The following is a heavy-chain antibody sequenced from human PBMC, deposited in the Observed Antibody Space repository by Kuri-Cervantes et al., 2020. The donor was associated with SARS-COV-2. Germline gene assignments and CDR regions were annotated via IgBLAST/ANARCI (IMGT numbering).Heavy chain of an antibody. CDR3: AREDLGYCSSTSCYSKDSYYGMDV. Sequence: SVKVSCKASGHTFAYRYLHWVRPAPGQALEWMGWITPFSGHTNNAQKFQDRVTLSRDGSLSTAHMELSSLRSDDTAVYYCAREDLGYCSSTSCYSKDSYYGMDVWGQGTTVTVSS. J-gene: IGHJ6*02. CDR1: GHTFAYRY. V-gene: IGHV1-45*01. CDR2: ITPFSGHT. D-gene: IGHD2-2*02.